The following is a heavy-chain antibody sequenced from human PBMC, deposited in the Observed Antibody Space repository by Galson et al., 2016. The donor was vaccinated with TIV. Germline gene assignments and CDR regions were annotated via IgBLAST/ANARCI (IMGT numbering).Heavy chain of an antibody. V-gene: IGHV3-53*05. CDR2: IYPSGAS. CDR3: ATSTMPNLGDY. J-gene: IGHJ4*02. Sequence: SLRLSCAASGLLVSDSYMSWVRQPPGEGLEWVSIIYPSGASYYPESTESVKGRFTISRDNSNNTVFLQINSLRVEDTAVYYCATSTMPNLGDYWGQGTLVTVST. CDR1: GLLVSDSY. D-gene: IGHD7-27*01.